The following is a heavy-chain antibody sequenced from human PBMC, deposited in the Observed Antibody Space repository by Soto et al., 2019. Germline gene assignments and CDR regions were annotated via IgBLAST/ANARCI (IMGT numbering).Heavy chain of an antibody. D-gene: IGHD1-26*01. J-gene: IGHJ4*02. CDR2: LPEIGTNT. CDR1: GFTFSNYG. Sequence: GGSLRLSCAASGFTFSNYGMSWVRQAPGKGLEWVSALPEIGTNTYYADSVKGRFTISRDNSKNTLFLQINNLRAGDTAVYYCAKKSGVGATWYFDYWGQGTLVTVSS. CDR3: AKKSGVGATWYFDY. V-gene: IGHV3-23*01.